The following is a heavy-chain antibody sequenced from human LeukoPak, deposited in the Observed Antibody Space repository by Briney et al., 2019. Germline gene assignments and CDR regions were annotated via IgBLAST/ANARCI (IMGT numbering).Heavy chain of an antibody. D-gene: IGHD5-12*01. Sequence: GRSLRLSCAASGFTFSNYAMHWVRQAPGKGLEWVAVISYDGSNKYYADSVKGRFTISRDNSKNTLYLQMNSLRAEDTAVYYCARKAVLARGYELDYWGQGTLVTVSS. J-gene: IGHJ4*02. V-gene: IGHV3-30*04. CDR1: GFTFSNYA. CDR2: ISYDGSNK. CDR3: ARKAVLARGYELDY.